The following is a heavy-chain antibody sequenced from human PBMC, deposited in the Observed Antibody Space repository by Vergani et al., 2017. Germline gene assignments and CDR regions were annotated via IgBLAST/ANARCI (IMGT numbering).Heavy chain of an antibody. CDR1: GYTFTSYY. CDR2: INPSGGST. V-gene: IGHV1-46*03. CDR3: ARDQAAVAVDY. D-gene: IGHD6-19*01. J-gene: IGHJ4*02. Sequence: QVQLVQSGAEVKKPGASVKVSCKASGYTFTSYYMHWVRQAPGQGLEWMGIINPSGGSTSYAQKFQGRVTMTRETSTSTVYMELSSLRSEDTAVYYCARDQAAVAVDYWGQGTLVTVSS.